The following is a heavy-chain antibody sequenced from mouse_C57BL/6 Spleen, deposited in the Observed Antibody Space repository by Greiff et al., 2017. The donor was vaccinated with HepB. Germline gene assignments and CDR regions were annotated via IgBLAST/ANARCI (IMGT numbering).Heavy chain of an antibody. Sequence: VQLQQPGAELVKPGASVKLSCEASGYTFTSYWMHWVKQRPGQGLEWIGMIHPNSGSTNYNEKFKSKATLTVDKSSSTAYMQLSSLTSEDSAVYYCARSRSNYEDYYAMDYWGQGTSVTVSS. CDR1: GYTFTSYW. D-gene: IGHD2-5*01. J-gene: IGHJ4*01. CDR3: ARSRSNYEDYYAMDY. CDR2: IHPNSGST. V-gene: IGHV1-64*01.